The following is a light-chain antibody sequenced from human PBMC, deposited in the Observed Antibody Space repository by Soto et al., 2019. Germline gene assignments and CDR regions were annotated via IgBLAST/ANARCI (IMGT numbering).Light chain of an antibody. V-gene: IGKV3-11*01. CDR2: DAS. J-gene: IGKJ5*01. Sequence: EIVLTQSPATLSLSPGERATLSCRASQTFSSHLAWYQQKPGQAPRLLIYDASKRATGIPARFSARGSGTDFPLTTSNLEPEDFAVYYCQQRSNWPPVITFGQGPRLEIK. CDR1: QTFSSH. CDR3: QQRSNWPPVIT.